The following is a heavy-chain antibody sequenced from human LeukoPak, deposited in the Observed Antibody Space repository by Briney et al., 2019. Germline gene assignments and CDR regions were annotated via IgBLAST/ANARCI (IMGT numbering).Heavy chain of an antibody. V-gene: IGHV1-8*01. CDR1: GYTFTSYD. CDR2: MNPNSGNT. D-gene: IGHD6-13*01. J-gene: IGHJ4*02. CDR3: ASIAAAGPGDDFDY. Sequence: VASVKVSCKAPGYTFTSYDINWVRQATGQGLEWMGWMNPNSGNTGYAQKFQGRVTMTRNTSISTAYMELSSLRSEDTAVYYCASIAAAGPGDDFDYWGQGTLVTVSS.